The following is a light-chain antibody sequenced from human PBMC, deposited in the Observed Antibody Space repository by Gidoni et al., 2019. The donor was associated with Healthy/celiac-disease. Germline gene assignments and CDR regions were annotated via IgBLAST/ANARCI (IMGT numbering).Light chain of an antibody. CDR2: DVS. CDR1: SSDVGGYNY. Sequence: QSALPQPRSVPGSPGQSVTISCTGTSSDVGGYNYVSWYQQHPGKSPKLMIYDVSQRASGVPDRFSGSKSGNTASLTISGLQAEDEADYYCCSYAGSYTGVFGGGTKLTVL. J-gene: IGLJ3*02. V-gene: IGLV2-11*01. CDR3: CSYAGSYTGV.